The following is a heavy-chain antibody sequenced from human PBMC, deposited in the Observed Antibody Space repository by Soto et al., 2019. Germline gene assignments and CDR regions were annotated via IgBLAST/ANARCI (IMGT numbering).Heavy chain of an antibody. CDR2: ISVDGRDT. CDR1: GFSLSDYW. J-gene: IGHJ4*01. Sequence: EVQLMEFGGGLVQPGGSLRLSGAASGFSLSDYWMHCVRHVPGKGLLWVSRISVDGRDTKYADTVKGGFTISRDNAKNTLYRQMDAMRADDTAVYYCVRAHEQRQIDFWGHESLVTVSS. D-gene: IGHD6-19*01. V-gene: IGHV3-74*01. CDR3: VRAHEQRQIDF.